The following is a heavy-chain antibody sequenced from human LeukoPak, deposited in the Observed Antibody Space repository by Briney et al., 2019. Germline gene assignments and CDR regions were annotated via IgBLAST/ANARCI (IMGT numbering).Heavy chain of an antibody. CDR2: INAGNGNT. CDR3: ARVCSGGSCYQGAFDI. D-gene: IGHD2-15*01. Sequence: ASVKVSCKASGYTFTSYAMHWVRQAPGQRLEWMGWINAGNGNTKYSQKFQGRVTMTRDTSTSTVYMELSSLRSEDTAVYYCARVCSGGSCYQGAFDIWGQGTMVTVSS. V-gene: IGHV1-3*01. CDR1: GYTFTSYA. J-gene: IGHJ3*02.